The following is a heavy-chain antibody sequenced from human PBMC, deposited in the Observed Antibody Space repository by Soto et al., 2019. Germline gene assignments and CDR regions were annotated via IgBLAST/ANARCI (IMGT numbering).Heavy chain of an antibody. Sequence: QVQLQESGPGLVEPSGTLSLTCVVATDSISILSWWVLVRQCQGPGLEWLGEIYHSGTTNYKPSLQSRVTVSGDKSNNHCSLKLRSGTAADTAVYDCAKAGRMVSGSFHPHDACAIWGRGTMVTVSS. CDR2: IYHSGTT. D-gene: IGHD3-10*01. CDR1: TDSISILSW. CDR3: AKAGRMVSGSFHPHDACAI. V-gene: IGHV4-4*02. J-gene: IGHJ3*02.